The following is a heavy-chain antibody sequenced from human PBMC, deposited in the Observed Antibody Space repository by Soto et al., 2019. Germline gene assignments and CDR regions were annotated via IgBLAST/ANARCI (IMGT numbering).Heavy chain of an antibody. J-gene: IGHJ3*01. V-gene: IGHV3-13*01. CDR2: IGTPGHA. CDR1: GFTISRYA. Sequence: EGQLVESGGGLVQAGGSLRLSCAVSGFTISRYAFHWVRQGTGEGLQWVSLIGTPGHAYYAGSVKGRFTITREDAKNSLYLQMNSLRDGDTAVYYCARGGGFGEQYSDAFDLWGQGTMVTVSS. CDR3: ARGGGFGEQYSDAFDL. D-gene: IGHD3-10*01.